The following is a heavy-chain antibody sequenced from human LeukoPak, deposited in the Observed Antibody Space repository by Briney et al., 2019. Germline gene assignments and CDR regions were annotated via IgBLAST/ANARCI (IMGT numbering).Heavy chain of an antibody. D-gene: IGHD2-2*02. V-gene: IGHV3-21*01. CDR2: ISSSSSYI. J-gene: IGHJ4*02. CDR1: GFTFSSYS. CDR3: ARARTECGSTSCYSDY. Sequence: PGGSLRLSCAASGFTFSSYSMNWVRQAPGKGLEWVSSISSSSSYIYYADSVKGRFTISRDNAKNSLYLQMNSLRAEDTAVYYCARARTECGSTSCYSDYWGQGTLVTVSS.